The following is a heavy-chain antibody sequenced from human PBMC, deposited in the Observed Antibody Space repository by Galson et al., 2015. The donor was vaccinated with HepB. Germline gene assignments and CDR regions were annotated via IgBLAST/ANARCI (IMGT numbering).Heavy chain of an antibody. CDR2: TYYRSKWYN. V-gene: IGHV6-1*01. D-gene: IGHD6-19*01. CDR1: GDSVSSNSAA. Sequence: CAISGDSVSSNSAAWNWIRQSPSRGLEWLGRTYYRSKWYNDYAVSVKSRITINPDTSKNQFSLQLNSVTPEDTAVYYCARDLDEYSSGWYGFDHWGQGTLVTVSS. CDR3: ARDLDEYSSGWYGFDH. J-gene: IGHJ4*02.